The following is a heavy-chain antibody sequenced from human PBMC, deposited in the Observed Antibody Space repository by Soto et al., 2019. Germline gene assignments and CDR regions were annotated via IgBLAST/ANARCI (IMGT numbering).Heavy chain of an antibody. CDR3: SRKKPRGRATNAPYFKP. D-gene: IGHD3-10*01. Sequence: PSETLSLTCTVSGGSISSYYWSWIRQPPGKGLEWIGYIYYSGSTNYNPSLKSRVTISVDTSKNQFSLKLSSVTAADTAVYYCSRKKPRGRATNAPYFKPGGQATRVTV. V-gene: IGHV4-59*08. CDR1: GGSISSYY. J-gene: IGHJ1*01. CDR2: IYYSGST.